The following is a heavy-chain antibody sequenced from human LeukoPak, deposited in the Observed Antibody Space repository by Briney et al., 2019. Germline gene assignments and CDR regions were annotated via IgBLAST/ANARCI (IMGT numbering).Heavy chain of an antibody. CDR3: ARECERWPFDY. CDR1: GASISSYY. Sequence: SETLSLTCTVSGASISSYYWSWIRQPPGKGLEWIGHIFHSGSTNYNPSLKSRVTISVDTSKNQFSLKLSSVTAADTAVYYCARECERWPFDYWGQGTLVAVSS. V-gene: IGHV4-59*13. J-gene: IGHJ4*02. CDR2: IFHSGST. D-gene: IGHD5-24*01.